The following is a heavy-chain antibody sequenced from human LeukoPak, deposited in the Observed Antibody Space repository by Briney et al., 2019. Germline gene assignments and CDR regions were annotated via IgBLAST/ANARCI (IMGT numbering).Heavy chain of an antibody. CDR3: ARGSAVAVIDY. CDR1: GGSFSGYY. D-gene: IGHD6-19*01. J-gene: IGHJ4*02. CDR2: INHSGST. V-gene: IGHV4-34*01. Sequence: SETLSLTCAVYGGSFSGYYWSWIRQPPGKGLEWIGEINHSGSTNYNPSLKSRVTISVDTSKNQFSLKLSSVTAADTAVYYCARGSAVAVIDYWGQGTLVTVSS.